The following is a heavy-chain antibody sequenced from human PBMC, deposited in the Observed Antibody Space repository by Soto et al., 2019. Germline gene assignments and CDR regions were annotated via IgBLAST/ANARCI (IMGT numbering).Heavy chain of an antibody. V-gene: IGHV3-33*01. J-gene: IGHJ6*02. CDR1: GFTFSSYG. CDR3: ARARYAAAPAGMDV. Sequence: GGSLRLSCAASGFTFSSYGMHWVRQAPGKGLEWVAVIWYDGSNKYYADSVKGRFTISRDNSKNTLYLQMNSLRAEDTAVYYCARARYAAAPAGMDVWGQGTTVTVPS. CDR2: IWYDGSNK. D-gene: IGHD2-8*01.